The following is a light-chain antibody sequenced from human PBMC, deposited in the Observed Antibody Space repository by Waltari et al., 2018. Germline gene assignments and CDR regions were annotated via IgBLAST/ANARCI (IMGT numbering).Light chain of an antibody. CDR1: ELPKKY. CDR3: YSADSNEDHSGV. Sequence: SYELTQPPSVSVSPGQTARITCSGDELPKKYAYWYQQKAGQAPVLVISEDSKRPSGIPERFSGSNSGTMVTLTINGAQVEDEADYYCYSADSNEDHSGVFGGGTKLTVL. J-gene: IGLJ3*02. CDR2: EDS. V-gene: IGLV3-10*01.